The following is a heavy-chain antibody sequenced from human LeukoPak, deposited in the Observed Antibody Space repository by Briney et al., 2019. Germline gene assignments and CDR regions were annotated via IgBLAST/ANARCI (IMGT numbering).Heavy chain of an antibody. J-gene: IGHJ4*02. D-gene: IGHD3-10*01. CDR1: GFTFSTYW. V-gene: IGHV3-7*01. Sequence: GGSLRLSCAASGFTFSTYWMNWVRQAPGKGLEWVANIKQDGSEKYYVDSVKGRFTISRDNAKNSLYLQMNSLRAEDTAVYYCAKAQDRGVRGVIPPDYWGQGTLVTVSS. CDR3: AKAQDRGVRGVIPPDY. CDR2: IKQDGSEK.